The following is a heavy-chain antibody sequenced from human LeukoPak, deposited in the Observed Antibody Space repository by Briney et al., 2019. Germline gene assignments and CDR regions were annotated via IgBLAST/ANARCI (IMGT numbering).Heavy chain of an antibody. V-gene: IGHV4-34*01. Sequence: SETLSLTCAVYGGSFSGYYWSWIRQPPGKGLEWIGEIKHSGSTNYNPSLKSRVTISVDTSKNQFSLKLSSVTAADTAVYYCARGSSHYDFWSGYYTPNGYFDYWGQGTLVTVSS. CDR2: IKHSGST. CDR1: GGSFSGYY. CDR3: ARGSSHYDFWSGYYTPNGYFDY. J-gene: IGHJ4*02. D-gene: IGHD3-3*01.